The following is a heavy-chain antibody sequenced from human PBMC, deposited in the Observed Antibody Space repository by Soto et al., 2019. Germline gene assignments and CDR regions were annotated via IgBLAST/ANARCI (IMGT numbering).Heavy chain of an antibody. Sequence: GGSLRLSCAASGFTFSSYAMSWVRQAPGKGLEWVSAISGIGGSTYYAGSVKGRFTISRDNSKNTLYLQMNSLRAEDTAVYYCAKDVGYCTNGVCSDDAFDIWGQGTMVTVSS. CDR3: AKDVGYCTNGVCSDDAFDI. CDR1: GFTFSSYA. CDR2: ISGIGGST. J-gene: IGHJ3*02. D-gene: IGHD2-8*01. V-gene: IGHV3-23*01.